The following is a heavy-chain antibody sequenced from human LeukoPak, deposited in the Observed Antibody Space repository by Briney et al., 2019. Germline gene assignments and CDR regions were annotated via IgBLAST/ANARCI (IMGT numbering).Heavy chain of an antibody. J-gene: IGHJ4*02. D-gene: IGHD2-2*03. Sequence: GGTLRLSCAASGFTFSSYEMNSVRQAPGKGLEWVSYISSSGSTIYYADSVKGRFTISRDNAKNSLYLQMNSLRAEDTAVYYCARGVDIVVVPAALIDYWGQGTLVTVSS. CDR2: ISSSGSTI. CDR3: ARGVDIVVVPAALIDY. CDR1: GFTFSSYE. V-gene: IGHV3-48*03.